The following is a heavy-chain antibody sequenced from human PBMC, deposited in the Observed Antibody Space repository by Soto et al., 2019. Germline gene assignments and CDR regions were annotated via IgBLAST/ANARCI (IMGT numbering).Heavy chain of an antibody. Sequence: QVQLQESGPGLVKPSQTLSLTCTVSGGSITSSGYYWSWIRQHPGEGLEWIGFTSNSGSTSYNPSLKSRVTISVDTSSNQISLNLKSVTAADTAVYYCARGGGSTKVEYWGQGTLVPVSP. CDR2: TSNSGST. J-gene: IGHJ4*02. D-gene: IGHD2-2*01. CDR3: ARGGGSTKVEY. V-gene: IGHV4-31*03. CDR1: GGSITSSGYY.